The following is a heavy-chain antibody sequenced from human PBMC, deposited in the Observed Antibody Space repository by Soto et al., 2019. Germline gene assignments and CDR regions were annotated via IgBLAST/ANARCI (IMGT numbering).Heavy chain of an antibody. V-gene: IGHV1-2*04. CDR3: AREASTGGMDV. D-gene: IGHD3-10*01. J-gene: IGHJ6*02. Sequence: ASVEVSCKXSGYTFTGYYMHWVRQAPGQGLEWMGWINPNSGGTNYAQKFQGWVTMTRDTSISTAYMELSRLRSDDTAVYYCAREASTGGMDVWGQGTTVTVSS. CDR2: INPNSGGT. CDR1: GYTFTGYY.